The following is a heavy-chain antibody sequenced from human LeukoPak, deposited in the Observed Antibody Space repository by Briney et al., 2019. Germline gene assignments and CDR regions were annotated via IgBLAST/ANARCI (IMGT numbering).Heavy chain of an antibody. CDR3: AEWIYSSSKFDY. V-gene: IGHV3-23*01. J-gene: IGHJ4*02. CDR1: GFTFSSYA. D-gene: IGHD3-10*01. Sequence: GGSLRLSCAASGFTFSSYAMSWVRQAPGKGLEWVSLISGSGATVTYYADSVKGRFTISRDNSKNTLYLQMNSLRAEDTAVYFCAEWIYSSSKFDYWGQGTLVTVSS. CDR2: ISGSGATVT.